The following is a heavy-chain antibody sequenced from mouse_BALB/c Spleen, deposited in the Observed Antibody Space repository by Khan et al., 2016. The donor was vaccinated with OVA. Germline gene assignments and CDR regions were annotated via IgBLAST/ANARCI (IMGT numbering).Heavy chain of an antibody. J-gene: IGHJ4*01. CDR2: INPSTGYT. Sequence: QVRLQQSGAELAKPGASVKMSCKASGYTFTSYWMHWVKQRPGQGLEWIGYINPSTGYTEYNQKFKDKATLTADKSSSTAYMQLSSLTSEDSAVXYCARYYGNYYYAMDYWGQGTSVTVSS. CDR3: ARYYGNYYYAMDY. D-gene: IGHD2-1*01. CDR1: GYTFTSYW. V-gene: IGHV1-7*01.